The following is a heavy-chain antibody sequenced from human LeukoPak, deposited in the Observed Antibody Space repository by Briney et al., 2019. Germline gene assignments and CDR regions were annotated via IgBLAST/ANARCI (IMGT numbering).Heavy chain of an antibody. Sequence: GGSLRLSCVASGFTFSDYWIHWVRQAPGKGLVWVSRISSDGDTTNYADSVKGRFTISRDNAKNTLYLQMNSLRAEDTAVYYCAKKTTVTPGPDYFDYWGQGTLVTVSS. CDR3: AKKTTVTPGPDYFDY. CDR2: ISSDGDTT. J-gene: IGHJ4*02. D-gene: IGHD4-17*01. CDR1: GFTFSDYW. V-gene: IGHV3-74*01.